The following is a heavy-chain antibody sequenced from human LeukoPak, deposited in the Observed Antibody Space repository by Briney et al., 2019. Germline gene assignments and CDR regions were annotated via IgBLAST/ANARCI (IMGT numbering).Heavy chain of an antibody. CDR2: INHSGST. V-gene: IGHV4-34*01. CDR3: ARTTADYDFWSGYSLNGFDY. Sequence: SETLSLTCAVYGGSFSGYYWSWIRQPPGKGLEWIGEINHSGSTNYNPSLKSRVTISVDTSKNQFPLKLSSVTAADTAVYYCARTTADYDFWSGYSLNGFDYWGQGTLVTVSS. D-gene: IGHD3-3*01. J-gene: IGHJ4*02. CDR1: GGSFSGYY.